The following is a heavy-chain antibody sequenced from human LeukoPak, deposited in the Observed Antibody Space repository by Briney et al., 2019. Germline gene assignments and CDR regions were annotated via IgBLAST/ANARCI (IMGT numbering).Heavy chain of an antibody. CDR3: ASSTYSSSPS. J-gene: IGHJ5*02. Sequence: GGSLRLSCAASGITFSNYWMISVRQAPGKGLEWVANINEDGSEKYYVGSVEGRFSISRDNAKNSLYLQMNSLRAEDSALYYCASSTYSSSPSWGQGTLVTVSS. CDR1: GITFSNYW. CDR2: INEDGSEK. V-gene: IGHV3-7*01. D-gene: IGHD6-6*01.